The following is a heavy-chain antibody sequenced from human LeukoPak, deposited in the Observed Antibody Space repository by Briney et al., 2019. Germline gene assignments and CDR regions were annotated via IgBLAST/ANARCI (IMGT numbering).Heavy chain of an antibody. Sequence: GGSLRLSCAASGFTFSTYDMHWVRQTTGKGLEWVSAIDTTGGTYYPASVRGRFTISRENAKDSFYLQMNSLRAGDTAVYYCAREGFCGGDCPGYFDLWGRGTLVTVSS. CDR3: AREGFCGGDCPGYFDL. J-gene: IGHJ2*01. D-gene: IGHD2-21*02. CDR1: GFTFSTYD. CDR2: IDTTGGT. V-gene: IGHV3-13*04.